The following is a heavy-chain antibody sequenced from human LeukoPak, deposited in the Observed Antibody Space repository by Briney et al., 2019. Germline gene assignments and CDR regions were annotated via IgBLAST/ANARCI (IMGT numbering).Heavy chain of an antibody. Sequence: GGSLRLSCVASGFTFTSDAMNWVRQAPGKGLEWVSSTVSRGTTQYADSVKGRFTVSRDTSKNTLYLQVNSLRADDTAVYYCAKCSTSAYTTGWCNWIDPWGQGTLVTVSS. CDR3: AKCSTSAYTTGWCNWIDP. CDR2: TVSRGTT. V-gene: IGHV3-23*01. CDR1: GFTFTSDA. D-gene: IGHD6-19*01. J-gene: IGHJ5*02.